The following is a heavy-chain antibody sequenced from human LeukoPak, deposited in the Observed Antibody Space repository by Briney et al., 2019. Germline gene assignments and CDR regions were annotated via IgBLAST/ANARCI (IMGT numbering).Heavy chain of an antibody. CDR1: GFTFKTYA. Sequence: GGSLRLSCTASGFTFKTYAMHWVRQAPGRGLEYVSSITTDGTTTYHANSVKGRFTISRDNSKNTLYLQMGNLRVEDMALYYCARDAITSGWFDAYDMWGQGTMVTVSS. CDR3: ARDAITSGWFDAYDM. CDR2: ITTDGTTT. J-gene: IGHJ3*02. D-gene: IGHD6-19*01. V-gene: IGHV3-64*01.